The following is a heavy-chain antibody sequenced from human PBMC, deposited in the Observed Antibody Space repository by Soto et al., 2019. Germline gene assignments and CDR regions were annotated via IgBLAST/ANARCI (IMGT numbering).Heavy chain of an antibody. CDR2: IYYSGST. D-gene: IGHD3-3*01. CDR1: GGSISGGGDP. J-gene: IGHJ6*02. V-gene: IGHV4-31*02. CDR3: ARDSSRGFFAASGGLDG. Sequence: PLPLPGTDSGGSISGGGDPWSWIRQPRGQGLEWIGYIYYSGSTYYNPSLKSRVTISVDTSKNQFSLKLTSVTAAATAVYYCARDSSRGFFAASGGLDGWGQGTTVTVSS.